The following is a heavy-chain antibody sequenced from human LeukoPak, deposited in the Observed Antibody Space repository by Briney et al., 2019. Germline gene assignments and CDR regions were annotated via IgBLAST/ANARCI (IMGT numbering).Heavy chain of an antibody. J-gene: IGHJ5*02. D-gene: IGHD3-22*01. CDR1: GGSISSSNW. V-gene: IGHV4-4*02. CDR2: IYHSGST. CDR3: ARDPSRWLSYYYDTSDDYYYAWFNP. Sequence: SETLSLTCAVSGGSISSSNWWSWVRQPPGKGLEWIGEIYHSGSTNYNPSLKSRVTISVDTSKNQFSLKLSSVTAADTAVYYCARDPSRWLSYYYDTSDDYYYAWFNPWGQGTLVTVSS.